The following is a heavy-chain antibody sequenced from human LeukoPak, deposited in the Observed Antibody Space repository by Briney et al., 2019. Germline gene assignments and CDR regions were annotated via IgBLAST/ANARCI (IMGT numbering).Heavy chain of an antibody. J-gene: IGHJ4*02. CDR2: ISYSGST. Sequence: SETLSLTCIVSGGSISSHYWSWIRQPPGKTLEWIGHISYSGSTNYNPSLKSRVTISLDTSKSQFSLNLNSVTPADTAVYYCGRVPRPRSSGWYGGPIDYWGQGTLVTVSS. D-gene: IGHD6-19*01. CDR3: GRVPRPRSSGWYGGPIDY. V-gene: IGHV4-59*11. CDR1: GGSISSHY.